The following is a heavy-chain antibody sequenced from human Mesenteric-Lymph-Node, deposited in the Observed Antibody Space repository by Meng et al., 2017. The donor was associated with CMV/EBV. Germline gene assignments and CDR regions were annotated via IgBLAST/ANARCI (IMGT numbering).Heavy chain of an antibody. J-gene: IGHJ4*02. Sequence: GESLKISCAASGFTFSSYGMHWVRQAPGKGLEWVAVISYDGSNKYYADSVKGRFTISRDNSKNTLYLQMNSLRAEDTAVYYCAKSKKSRSYYYDCSGPLAYWGQGALVTVSS. CDR1: GFTFSSYG. V-gene: IGHV3-30-3*02. CDR2: ISYDGSNK. D-gene: IGHD3-22*01. CDR3: AKSKKSRSYYYDCSGPLAY.